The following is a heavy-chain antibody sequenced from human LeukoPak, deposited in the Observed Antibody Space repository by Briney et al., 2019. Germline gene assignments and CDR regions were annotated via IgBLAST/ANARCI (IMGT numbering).Heavy chain of an antibody. CDR3: ARGLFGGDTGGDY. CDR1: GYTFTSYY. V-gene: IGHV1-46*01. D-gene: IGHD2-21*02. CDR2: INPSGGST. Sequence: ASVKVSCKASGYTFTSYYMHWVRQAPGQGLEWMGIINPSGGSTSYAQKFQGGVTTTRDMSTSTVYMELSSLRSEDTAVYYCARGLFGGDTGGDYWGQGTLVTVSS. J-gene: IGHJ4*02.